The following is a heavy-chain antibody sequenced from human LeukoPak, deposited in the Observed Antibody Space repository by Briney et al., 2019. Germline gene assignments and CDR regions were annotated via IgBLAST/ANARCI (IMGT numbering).Heavy chain of an antibody. CDR3: GRAPGGPGYYSRPDYYYMDV. V-gene: IGHV4-59*13. Sequence: SETLSVTCTVPGGSINFSYWTWIRQPPEKGVVRSGYISYSGSTNNNPSLKSPVTLSLDTSQKLRSLRLNTASSPDTRLYFCGRAPGGPGYYSRPDYYYMDVWGKGTTVTVSS. D-gene: IGHD3-16*01. CDR2: ISYSGST. J-gene: IGHJ6*03. CDR1: GGSINFSY.